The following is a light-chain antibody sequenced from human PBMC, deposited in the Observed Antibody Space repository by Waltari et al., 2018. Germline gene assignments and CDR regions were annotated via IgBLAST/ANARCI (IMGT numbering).Light chain of an antibody. CDR1: NSNVDILHL. CDR2: EIS. CDR3: CSFAGYGIYV. Sequence: QSALTQPASVSGSPGQSITISCTAVNSNVDILHLVSWYQHHPGRNPRLLIYEISQRPSGISNRFSGSKSGNTASLTISGLQREDEADYFCCSFAGYGIYVFGSGTQVSVL. J-gene: IGLJ1*01. V-gene: IGLV2-23*02.